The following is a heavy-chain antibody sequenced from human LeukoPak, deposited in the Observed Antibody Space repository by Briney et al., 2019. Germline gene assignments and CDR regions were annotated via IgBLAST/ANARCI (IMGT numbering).Heavy chain of an antibody. J-gene: IGHJ4*02. CDR3: ARIVGASDY. D-gene: IGHD1-26*01. V-gene: IGHV4-39*01. CDR2: IYYSGST. CDR1: GGSISSSSYY. Sequence: SETLSLTCTVSGGSISSSSYYWGWIRQPPGKGLEWIGSIYYSGSTYYNPSLKSRVTISVDTSKNQCSLRLSSVTAGDTAVYYCARIVGASDYWGQGTLVTVSS.